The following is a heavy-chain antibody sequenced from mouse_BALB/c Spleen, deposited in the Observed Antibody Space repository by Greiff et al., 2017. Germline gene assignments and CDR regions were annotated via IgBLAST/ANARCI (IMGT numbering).Heavy chain of an antibody. CDR3: ARGPYYYGSSSYWYFDV. V-gene: IGHV2-9*02. CDR1: GFSLTSYG. J-gene: IGHJ1*01. Sequence: QVQLKESGPGLVAPSQSLSITCTVSGFSLTSYGVHWVRQPPGKGLEWLGVIWAGGSTNYNSALMSRLSISKDNSKSQVFLKMNSLQTDDTAMYYCARGPYYYGSSSYWYFDVWGAGTTVTVSS. CDR2: IWAGGST. D-gene: IGHD1-1*01.